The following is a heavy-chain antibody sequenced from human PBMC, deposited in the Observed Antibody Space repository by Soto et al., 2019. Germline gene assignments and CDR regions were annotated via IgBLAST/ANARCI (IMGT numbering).Heavy chain of an antibody. CDR2: IIPALDSP. J-gene: IGHJ4*02. CDR3: ARGGAGYLDL. V-gene: IGHV1-69*06. D-gene: IGHD1-26*01. CDR1: GGTFNSYA. Sequence: QVPLVQPGAEVQKPGSSVKVSCKAAGGTFNSYAIFWVRQAPGQGLEWMGGIIPALDSPHYAQSFQGRLTLSADMSTSTAHMDLSSLRSDDTAVYYCARGGAGYLDLWGQGTLVTVSS.